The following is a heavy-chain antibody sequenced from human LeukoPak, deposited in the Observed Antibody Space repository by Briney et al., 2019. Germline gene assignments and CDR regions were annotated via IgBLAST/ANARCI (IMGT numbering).Heavy chain of an antibody. V-gene: IGHV1-69*06. CDR1: GYTFTGYY. CDR3: ASGRTDIVVVPATLRNYYFDY. J-gene: IGHJ4*02. CDR2: IMPMFGTA. D-gene: IGHD2-2*01. Sequence: ASVKVSCKASGYTFTGYYMHWVRQAPGQGLEWMGGIMPMFGTANYAQKFQGRVTITADKSTSTAYMELSSVRSEDTAVYYCASGRTDIVVVPATLRNYYFDYWGQGTLVTVSS.